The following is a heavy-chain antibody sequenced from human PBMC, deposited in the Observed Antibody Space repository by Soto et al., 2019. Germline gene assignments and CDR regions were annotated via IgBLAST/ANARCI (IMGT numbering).Heavy chain of an antibody. CDR3: ARLDYIWGSYRYWFDP. CDR1: GYSFTTYW. CDR2: IYPGDSDT. D-gene: IGHD3-16*02. Sequence: PGESLKISCKVSGYSFTTYWIGWVRQMPGKGLEWMGIIYPGDSDTRYSPSFQGQVTISADKSISTAYLQWSSLKASDTAMYYCARLDYIWGSYRYWFDPWGQGTLVTVSS. V-gene: IGHV5-51*01. J-gene: IGHJ5*02.